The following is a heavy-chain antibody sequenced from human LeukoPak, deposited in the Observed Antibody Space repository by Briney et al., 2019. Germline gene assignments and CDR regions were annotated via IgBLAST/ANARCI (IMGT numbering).Heavy chain of an antibody. J-gene: IGHJ4*02. CDR3: ARAPYYYDSSGHL. V-gene: IGHV3-53*01. CDR2: IYSGGST. CDR1: GFTVSSNY. D-gene: IGHD3-22*01. Sequence: GGSLRLSCAASGFTVSSNYVSWVRQAPGKGLEWVSVIYSGGSTYYADSVKGRFTISRDNSKNTLYLQMNSLRAEDTAVYYCARAPYYYDSSGHLWGQGTLVTVSS.